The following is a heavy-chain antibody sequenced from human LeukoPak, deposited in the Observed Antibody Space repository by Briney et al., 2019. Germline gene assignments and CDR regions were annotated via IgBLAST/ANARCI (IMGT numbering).Heavy chain of an antibody. V-gene: IGHV4-39*07. CDR2: IYYSGST. Sequence: SETLSLTCTVSGGSISSSSYYWGWIRQPPGKGLEWIGSIYYSGSTYYNPSLKSRVTISVDTSKNQFSLKLSSVTAADTAVYYCARDPGILTGYYPYCFDYWGQGTLVTVSS. CDR3: ARDPGILTGYYPYCFDY. D-gene: IGHD3-9*01. J-gene: IGHJ4*02. CDR1: GGSISSSSYY.